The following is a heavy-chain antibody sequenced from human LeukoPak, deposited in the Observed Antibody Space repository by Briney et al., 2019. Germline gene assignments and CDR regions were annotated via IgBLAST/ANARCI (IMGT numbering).Heavy chain of an antibody. CDR1: GYSFTSYW. D-gene: IGHD3-22*01. CDR3: ARLGMDYYDSSASQDSFDY. Sequence: GESLKISCQGSGYSFTSYWIGWVRQMPGKGLEWMGIIYPGDSDTRYSPSFQGQVTISADKSISTVYLQWSSLKASDTAMYYCARLGMDYYDSSASQDSFDYWGQGTLVTVSS. J-gene: IGHJ4*02. V-gene: IGHV5-51*01. CDR2: IYPGDSDT.